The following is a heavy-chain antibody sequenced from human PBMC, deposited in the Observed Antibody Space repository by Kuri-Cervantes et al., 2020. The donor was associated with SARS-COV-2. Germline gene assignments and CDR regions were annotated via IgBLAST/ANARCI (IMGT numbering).Heavy chain of an antibody. J-gene: IGHJ3*02. Sequence: SETLSLTCTVSGGSISSGSYYWSWIRQPAGKGLEWIGYIYTSGSTNYNPSLKSRVTMSVDTSKNQFSLKLSSVTAADTAVYYCARATDYYDFWSGYYSSGQEIAFDIWGQGTMVTVSS. D-gene: IGHD3-3*01. CDR3: ARATDYYDFWSGYYSSGQEIAFDI. CDR1: GGSISSGSYY. V-gene: IGHV4-61*09. CDR2: IYTSGST.